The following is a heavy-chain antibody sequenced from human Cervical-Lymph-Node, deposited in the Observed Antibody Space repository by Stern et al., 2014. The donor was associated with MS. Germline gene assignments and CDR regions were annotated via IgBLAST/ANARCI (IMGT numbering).Heavy chain of an antibody. J-gene: IGHJ3*02. Sequence: VQLVQSGAELKKPGASVQVSCKASEYTLSNFFVHWIRQAPGQGLEWMGVINPNGSFTNYAQRFQGRFTMTRDTSTSTVFMKLSSLTSEDTAVYYCASARNTAFDIWGQGTSVIVSS. V-gene: IGHV1-46*03. CDR2: INPNGSFT. CDR1: EYTLSNFF. CDR3: ASARNTAFDI.